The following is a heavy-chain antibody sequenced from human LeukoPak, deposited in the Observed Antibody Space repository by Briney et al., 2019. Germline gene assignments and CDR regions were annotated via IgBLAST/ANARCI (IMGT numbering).Heavy chain of an antibody. Sequence: PGGSLRLSCAASGFTFSTYTMYWVRHPPGKRLEWVSIIGNNGGGIHYADSVRGRFTISRDNSKNALYLQMNSLRVEDTAIYYCAIDPNWGTHSWGQGVLVTVSS. J-gene: IGHJ4*02. V-gene: IGHV3-23*01. CDR1: GFTFSTYT. CDR3: AIDPNWGTHS. D-gene: IGHD7-27*01. CDR2: IGNNGGGI.